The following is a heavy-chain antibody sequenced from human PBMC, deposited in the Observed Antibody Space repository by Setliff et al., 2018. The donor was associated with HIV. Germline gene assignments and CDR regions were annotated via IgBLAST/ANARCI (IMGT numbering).Heavy chain of an antibody. V-gene: IGHV1-46*01. J-gene: IGHJ4*02. CDR3: ARQAYCAGDCYSPFDY. Sequence: ASVKVSCKASGYTFSGYYIHWVRQAPGQGLEWMGMINPSDGVTTLAQKFQDRVTLTRDTSTRTVHMDLSSLRSDDTAIFYCARQAYCAGDCYSPFDYWGQGALVTVSS. CDR2: INPSDGVT. D-gene: IGHD2-21*02. CDR1: GYTFSGYY.